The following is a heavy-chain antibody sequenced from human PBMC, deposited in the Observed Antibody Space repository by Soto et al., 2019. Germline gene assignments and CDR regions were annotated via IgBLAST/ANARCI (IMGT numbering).Heavy chain of an antibody. V-gene: IGHV1-18*01. J-gene: IGHJ3*02. CDR1: GYTFTSYG. D-gene: IGHD2-2*01. CDR2: IRAYNGNT. CDR3: ASARRGYCSSTSCYRAIDI. Sequence: DSVWVSCKASGYTFTSYGISWVRQAPGQGLEWMGWIRAYNGNTNYAQKLQGRVTMTTDTSTSTAYMELRSLRYDDTAVYYCASARRGYCSSTSCYRAIDISG.